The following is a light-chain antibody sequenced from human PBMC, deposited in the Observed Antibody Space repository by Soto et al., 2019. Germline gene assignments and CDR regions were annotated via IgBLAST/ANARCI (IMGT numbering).Light chain of an antibody. CDR2: AAS. CDR1: QAISTY. V-gene: IGKV1-9*01. J-gene: IGKJ4*01. CDR3: QQLHTYLLT. Sequence: DIQLTQSPSFLSASIGDSVTITCRASQAISTYLAWYQQKPGKAPNLLVYAASTLHSGVPSRFSGSGSGTEFTLTITSLQPEDVATYYCQQLHTYLLTFGGGTKVQI.